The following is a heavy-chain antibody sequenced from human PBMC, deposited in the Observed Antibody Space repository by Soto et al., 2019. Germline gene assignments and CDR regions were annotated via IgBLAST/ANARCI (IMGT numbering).Heavy chain of an antibody. D-gene: IGHD3-16*02. CDR1: GFTFSSYA. V-gene: IGHV3-23*01. J-gene: IGHJ5*02. CDR3: AKDLHERRLGELSSHFARGFTGFDP. Sequence: GGSVRLSCVASGFTFSSYAMSWVRQAPGKGLEWVSAISGSGGSTYYADSVKGRFTISRDNSKNTLYLQMNSLRAEDTAVYYCAKDLHERRLGELSSHFARGFTGFDPWGQGTLVTVSS. CDR2: ISGSGGST.